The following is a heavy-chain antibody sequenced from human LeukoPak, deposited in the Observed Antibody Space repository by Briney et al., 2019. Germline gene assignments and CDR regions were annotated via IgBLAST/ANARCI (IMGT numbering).Heavy chain of an antibody. D-gene: IGHD3-10*01. CDR3: ARLSWYYYGSGSSAAFDI. CDR2: IDDDGSDT. CDR1: GFTFSNYY. Sequence: PGGSLRLSCAASGFTFSNYYMHWVRQAPGKGLVWVSRIDDDGSDTTYADSVKGRFTISRDNAKNTLYLQMNSLRAEDTAVYYCARLSWYYYGSGSSAAFDIWGQGTMVTVSS. J-gene: IGHJ3*02. V-gene: IGHV3-74*01.